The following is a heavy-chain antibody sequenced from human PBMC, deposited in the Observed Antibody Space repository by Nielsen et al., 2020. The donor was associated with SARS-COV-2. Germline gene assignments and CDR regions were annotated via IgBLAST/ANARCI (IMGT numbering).Heavy chain of an antibody. D-gene: IGHD6-19*01. Sequence: QVSCKGSGYSFRDYWIAWVRQMPGKGLEWMGIIYPGDSDTKYSPSFRGQVTMSADKSISTAYLQWSSLKASDTAMYFCARRSDSSDNGWYFFDYWGQGTLVSVPS. CDR1: GYSFRDYW. CDR3: ARRSDSSDNGWYFFDY. CDR2: IYPGDSDT. V-gene: IGHV5-51*01. J-gene: IGHJ4*02.